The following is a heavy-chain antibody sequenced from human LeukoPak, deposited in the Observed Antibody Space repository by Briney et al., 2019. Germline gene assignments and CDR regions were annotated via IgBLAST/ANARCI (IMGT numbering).Heavy chain of an antibody. CDR2: INPKSGGT. CDR3: AGDHDSYGYGVDY. J-gene: IGHJ4*02. CDR1: VYTFSAYY. Sequence: ASVKVSCKASVYTFSAYYMHWLRQAPGQGLEWMGWINPKSGGTNYAQKFQGRVTMTRDTSISTVYMELSRLTSADTAVYYCAGDHDSYGYGVDYWGQGSLVTVTS. V-gene: IGHV1-2*02. D-gene: IGHD5-18*01.